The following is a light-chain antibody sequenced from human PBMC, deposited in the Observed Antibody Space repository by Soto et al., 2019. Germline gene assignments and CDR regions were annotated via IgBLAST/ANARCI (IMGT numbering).Light chain of an antibody. V-gene: IGLV2-8*01. CDR1: SSDVGAYSY. Sequence: QSALTQPPSASGSPGQSVTISCTGTSSDVGAYSYVSWYQQHPGKAPKLMIYEVSKRPSGVPDRFSGSKSGNTASLTVSGLQAEDEADYYCSSDAGSNNLGVFGTGTKVTVL. CDR3: SSDAGSNNLGV. CDR2: EVS. J-gene: IGLJ1*01.